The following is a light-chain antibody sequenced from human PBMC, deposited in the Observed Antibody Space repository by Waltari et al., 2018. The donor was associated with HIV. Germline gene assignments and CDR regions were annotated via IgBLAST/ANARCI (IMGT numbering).Light chain of an antibody. CDR2: DNI. J-gene: IGLJ3*02. CDR3: QSYDTRLSAWV. CDR1: SSNIGAGSD. Sequence: QSVLTQPPSVSGAPGQRVTISCTGGSSNIGAGSDVHWYQQLPGTAPKLLIHDNINRPSGVPDRFSCSRTGTSASLDITGLQAEDEADYYCQSYDTRLSAWVFGGGTKLTVL. V-gene: IGLV1-40*01.